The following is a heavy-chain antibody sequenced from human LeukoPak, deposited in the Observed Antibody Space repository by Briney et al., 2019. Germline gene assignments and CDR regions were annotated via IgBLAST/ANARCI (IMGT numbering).Heavy chain of an antibody. CDR1: GGTFSGYA. D-gene: IGHD5-18*01. CDR2: IIPIFGTA. Sequence: SVKVSCKASGGTFSGYAISWVRQAPGQGLEWMGGIIPIFGTANYAQKFQGRVTITTDESTSTAYMELSSLRSEDTAVYYCASGDTAMVPGEYYYCYYMDVWGKGTTVTVSS. CDR3: ASGDTAMVPGEYYYCYYMDV. V-gene: IGHV1-69*05. J-gene: IGHJ6*03.